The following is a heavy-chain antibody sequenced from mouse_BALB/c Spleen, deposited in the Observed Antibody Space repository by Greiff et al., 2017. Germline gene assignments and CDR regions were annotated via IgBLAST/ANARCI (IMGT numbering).Heavy chain of an antibody. CDR1: GYTFSSYW. Sequence: VQLQQSGAELMKPGASVKISCKATGYTFSSYWIEWVKQRPGHGLEWIGEILPGSGSTNYNEKFKGKATFTADTSSNTAYMQLSSLTSEDSAVYYCATYYGNYGAMDYWGQGTSVTVSS. CDR3: ATYYGNYGAMDY. D-gene: IGHD2-10*01. V-gene: IGHV1-9*01. J-gene: IGHJ4*01. CDR2: ILPGSGST.